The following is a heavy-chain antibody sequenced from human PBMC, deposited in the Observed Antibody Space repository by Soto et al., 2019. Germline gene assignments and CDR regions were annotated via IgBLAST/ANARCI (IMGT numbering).Heavy chain of an antibody. V-gene: IGHV1-69*01. J-gene: IGHJ5*02. D-gene: IGHD1-26*01. CDR3: ATPPFTYSGSYSGSFDP. Sequence: QVQLVQSGAEVKKPGSSVKVSCKASGGTFSSYAISWVRQAPGQGLEWMGGIIPIFGTANYAQQFQGRVTITADESNSTTYMELSSLSSVDTAVYYCATPPFTYSGSYSGSFDPWGQGTLVTVSS. CDR2: IIPIFGTA. CDR1: GGTFSSYA.